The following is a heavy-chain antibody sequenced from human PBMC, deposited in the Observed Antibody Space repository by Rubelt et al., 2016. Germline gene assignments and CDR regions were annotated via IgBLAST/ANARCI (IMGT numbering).Heavy chain of an antibody. V-gene: IGHV3-74*01. Sequence: EVQLVESGGGLVQPGGSLRLSCATSGFTFSSYWMHWVRQTPGKGLVWVSRSNEGGSRTDYADFVKGRFTISRDNAKNTLYLQMNSLGAEDTAVYYCAKTGGYNALDVWGQGTMVTVSS. CDR2: SNEGGSRT. J-gene: IGHJ3*01. CDR1: GFTFSSYW. CDR3: AKTGGYNALDV. D-gene: IGHD1-14*01.